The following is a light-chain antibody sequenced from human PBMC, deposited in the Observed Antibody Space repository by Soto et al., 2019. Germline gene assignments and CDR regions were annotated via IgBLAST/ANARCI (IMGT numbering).Light chain of an antibody. Sequence: DIQMTQSPPSLSDVGERVAITCRASQGISSYLGWYQQKPGKVPKLLIYGAYTLQSGVPSRFSGSGSGTDFTLTISSLQPEDVAIYYCQKYNSGLITFGQGTRLEIK. CDR1: QGISSY. V-gene: IGKV1-27*01. CDR2: GAY. J-gene: IGKJ5*01. CDR3: QKYNSGLIT.